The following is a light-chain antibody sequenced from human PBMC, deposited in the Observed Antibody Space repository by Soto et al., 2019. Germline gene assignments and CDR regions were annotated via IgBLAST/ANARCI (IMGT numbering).Light chain of an antibody. CDR3: QHYNDYSWT. CDR2: GAS. V-gene: IGKV3-20*01. Sequence: EIVLTQSPGILSLSPGERATLSCRASQSVSSNYLAWYQQKPGQAPRLLIYGASSRATGIPDRFSGSGSGTEVTLTISRLEPEDFAVYYCQHYNDYSWTFGQGTKVEIK. CDR1: QSVSSNY. J-gene: IGKJ1*01.